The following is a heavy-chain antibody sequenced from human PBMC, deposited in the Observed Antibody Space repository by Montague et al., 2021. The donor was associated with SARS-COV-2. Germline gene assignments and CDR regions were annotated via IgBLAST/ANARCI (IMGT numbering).Heavy chain of an antibody. Sequence: SLRLSCPASGFTFSNIWMSWVRQAPGKGLEWVANIKPNESGKNYVDSVKGRFSISRDNAKNSLYLQMDNLRADDTAIYYCAKNGGAHGLDVWGQGTSVSVSS. CDR3: AKNGGAHGLDV. J-gene: IGHJ6*02. V-gene: IGHV3-7*01. D-gene: IGHD4-23*01. CDR2: IKPNESGK. CDR1: GFTFSNIW.